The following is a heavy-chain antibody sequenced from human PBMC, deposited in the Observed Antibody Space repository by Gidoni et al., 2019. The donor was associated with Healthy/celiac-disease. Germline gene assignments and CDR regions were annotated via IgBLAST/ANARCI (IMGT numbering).Heavy chain of an antibody. CDR3: RSSGWYVYYFDY. CDR1: GSTFSGSA. Sequence: EVQLVESGGGLVQPGGSLKLSCAASGSTFSGSAMHWVRQASGQGLEWVGRIRSKANSYATAYAASVKGRFTISRDDSKNTAYLQMNSLKTEDTAVYYCRSSGWYVYYFDYWGQGTLVTVSS. J-gene: IGHJ4*02. V-gene: IGHV3-73*02. D-gene: IGHD6-19*01. CDR2: IRSKANSYAT.